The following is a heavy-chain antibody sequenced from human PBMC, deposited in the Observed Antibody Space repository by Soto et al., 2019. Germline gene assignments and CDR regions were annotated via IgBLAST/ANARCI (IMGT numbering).Heavy chain of an antibody. V-gene: IGHV3-23*01. CDR2: ISGVGAST. CDR3: AKIVDAGGIDY. CDR1: GFTYINYG. D-gene: IGHD6-13*01. Sequence: GGSLRLSCAASGFTYINYGMSWVRQAPGKGLEWVSSISGVGASTYYADSVKGRFTISRDNSKNMLYLQMNSLRAEDTALYYCAKIVDAGGIDYWGQGALVTVSS. J-gene: IGHJ4*02.